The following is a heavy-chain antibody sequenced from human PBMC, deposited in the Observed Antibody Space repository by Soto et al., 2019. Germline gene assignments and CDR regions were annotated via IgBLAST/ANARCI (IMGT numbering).Heavy chain of an antibody. D-gene: IGHD6-13*01. Sequence: QVQLVESGGGLVKPGGSLRLSCAASGFTFSDYYMSWIRQAPGKGLEWVSYISSSGSTIYYADSVKGRFTISRDNAKNSLYLQMNSLRAEDTAVYYCARDVWGVWGIAAAGYVAEAFAIWGQGTIVTVSS. CDR3: ARDVWGVWGIAAAGYVAEAFAI. V-gene: IGHV3-11*01. CDR1: GFTFSDYY. J-gene: IGHJ3*02. CDR2: ISSSGSTI.